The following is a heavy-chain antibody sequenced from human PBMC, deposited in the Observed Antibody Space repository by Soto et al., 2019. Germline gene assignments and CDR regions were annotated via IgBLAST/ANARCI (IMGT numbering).Heavy chain of an antibody. J-gene: IGHJ4*02. Sequence: QVQLQQWGAGLLKPSETLSLTCAVYGGSFSGYYWSWIRQPPGKGLEWIGEINHSGSTNYNPSLKSRVPISVDTSKNQFSLKLSSVTAADTAVYYCARGQFWRSSFDYWGQGTLVTVSS. CDR1: GGSFSGYY. V-gene: IGHV4-34*02. CDR2: INHSGST. D-gene: IGHD6-13*01. CDR3: ARGQFWRSSFDY.